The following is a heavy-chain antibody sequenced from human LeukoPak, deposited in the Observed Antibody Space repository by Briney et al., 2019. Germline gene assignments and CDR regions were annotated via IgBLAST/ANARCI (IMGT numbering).Heavy chain of an antibody. CDR3: AKGFNRGYSSGWYLDY. J-gene: IGHJ4*02. D-gene: IGHD6-19*01. CDR1: GFTFSSYA. Sequence: GGSLRLSCAASGFTFSSYAMSWVRHAPGKGLEWVSAISGSGGSTYYADSVKGRFTISRDNSKNTLYLQMNSLRAEDTAVYYCAKGFNRGYSSGWYLDYWGQGTLVTVSP. CDR2: ISGSGGST. V-gene: IGHV3-23*01.